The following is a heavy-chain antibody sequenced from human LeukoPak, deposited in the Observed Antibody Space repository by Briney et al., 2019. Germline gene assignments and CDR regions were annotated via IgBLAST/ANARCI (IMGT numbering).Heavy chain of an antibody. Sequence: PGGSLRLSCAASGFTFSSYAMSWVRKAPGKGLDGVSAISGSGGSTYYADSVKGRFTISRDNSKNTLYLQMNSLRAEDTAVYYCARGGLPPWFDYWGQGTLVTVSS. CDR3: ARGGLPPWFDY. CDR2: ISGSGGST. V-gene: IGHV3-23*01. J-gene: IGHJ4*02. CDR1: GFTFSSYA. D-gene: IGHD1-26*01.